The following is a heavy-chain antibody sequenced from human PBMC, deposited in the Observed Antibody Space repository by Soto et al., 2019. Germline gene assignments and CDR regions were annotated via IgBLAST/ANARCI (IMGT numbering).Heavy chain of an antibody. CDR3: ARSPRSSPYFDY. V-gene: IGHV5-51*01. Sequence: GESLKISCRCSGYTFSNFWIAWVRHLPGKGLEWMGIIYPGDHETRYSPSFHGKVTISADKSIDTAYLQWSSLEASDSAFYYCARSPRSSPYFDYWGQGALVTVSS. CDR2: IYPGDHET. D-gene: IGHD6-13*01. J-gene: IGHJ4*02. CDR1: GYTFSNFW.